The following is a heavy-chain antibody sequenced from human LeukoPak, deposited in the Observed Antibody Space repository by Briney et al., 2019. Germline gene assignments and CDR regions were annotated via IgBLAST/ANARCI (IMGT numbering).Heavy chain of an antibody. CDR3: ARRGCNGGSCFGY. J-gene: IGHJ4*02. Sequence: ESLKISCKTSGYSFTNYWIGWVRQMPGKGLEWMGIIYPGDSETRYSPSFQGQVTISADKSISTAYLQWSSLGASDTAMYYCARRGCNGGSCFGYWGQGTLVTVSS. V-gene: IGHV5-51*01. CDR2: IYPGDSET. D-gene: IGHD2-15*01. CDR1: GYSFTNYW.